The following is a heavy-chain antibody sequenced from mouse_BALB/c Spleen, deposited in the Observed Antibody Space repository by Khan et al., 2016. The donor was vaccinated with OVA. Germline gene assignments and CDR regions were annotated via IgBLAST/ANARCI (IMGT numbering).Heavy chain of an antibody. CDR1: GYTFTNYG. CDR2: INTYTGEP. Sequence: LVESGPELKKPGETVKISCKASGYTFTNYGMNWVKQAPGKGLKWMGWINTYTGEPTYAADLKGRFAFSLETSASTSYLQINNLNNEDTATFCCARVGYNGTMDYWGQGTSVTVSS. J-gene: IGHJ4*01. V-gene: IGHV9-3-1*01. D-gene: IGHD2-14*01. CDR3: ARVGYNGTMDY.